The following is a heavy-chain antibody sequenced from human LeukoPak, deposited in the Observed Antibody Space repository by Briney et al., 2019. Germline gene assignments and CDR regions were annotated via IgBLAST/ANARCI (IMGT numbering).Heavy chain of an antibody. V-gene: IGHV4-4*07. D-gene: IGHD1-26*01. J-gene: IGHJ3*02. CDR2: IYTSGST. CDR3: ARERREPRLGPDAFDI. CDR1: GGSISSYY. Sequence: PSETLSLTCTVSGGSISSYYWSWIRQPAGKGLEWIGRIYTSGSTNYNPSLKSRVTMSVDTSKNQFSLKLSSVTAADTAVYYCARERREPRLGPDAFDIWGQGTMVTVSS.